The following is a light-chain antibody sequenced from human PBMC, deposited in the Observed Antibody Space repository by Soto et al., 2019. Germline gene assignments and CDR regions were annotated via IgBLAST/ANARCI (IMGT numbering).Light chain of an antibody. CDR3: PVWDSSSDPYV. V-gene: IGLV3-21*02. J-gene: IGLJ1*01. CDR1: NIGSKS. Sequence: SYELTQPPSVSVAPGQTARITFGGNNIGSKSVHWYQQKPGQAPVLVVYDDSDRPSGIPERFSGSTSGNTATLPISRVEAGDEADYYCPVWDSSSDPYVFGTGTKLTVL. CDR2: DDS.